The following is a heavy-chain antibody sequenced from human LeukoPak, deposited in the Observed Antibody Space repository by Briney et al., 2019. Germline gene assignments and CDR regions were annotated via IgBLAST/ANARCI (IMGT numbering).Heavy chain of an antibody. CDR1: GYSTSSAYF. J-gene: IGHJ4*02. CDR3: ARGENYSGSGIFDF. V-gene: IGHV4-38-2*01. CDR2: IYHSGST. D-gene: IGHD3-10*01. Sequence: SETLSLTCAVSGYSTSSAYFWGWVRQPPGQGLEWLATIYHSGSTSYNPALRGRVSVSIDTSGNQFSLKLTSATAADTAMYFCARGENYSGSGIFDFWGQGTLVTVSS.